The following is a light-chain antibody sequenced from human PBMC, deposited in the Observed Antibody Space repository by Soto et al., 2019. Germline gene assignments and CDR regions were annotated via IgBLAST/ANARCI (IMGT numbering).Light chain of an antibody. CDR1: SSNIGTNR. CDR3: GTWDSSLSASV. J-gene: IGLJ1*01. Sequence: QSVLTQPPSVSAATGQKVTISFSGSSSNIGTNRVSWFQQLPGTAPKLLIYDNYKRPSGTLDRFSGSKSVTSGTLEITGLQPGDEADYYCGTWDSSLSASVFGTGTKLTVL. V-gene: IGLV1-51*01. CDR2: DNY.